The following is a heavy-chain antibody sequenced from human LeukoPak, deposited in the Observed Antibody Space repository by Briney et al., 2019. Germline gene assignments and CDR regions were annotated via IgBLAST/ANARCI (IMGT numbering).Heavy chain of an antibody. V-gene: IGHV3-11*01. D-gene: IGHD2-2*01. CDR2: ISSSGGTI. J-gene: IGHJ4*02. CDR1: GFTFSDYY. Sequence: GGSLRLSCAASGFTFSDYYMSWIRQAPGKGLEWVSYISSSGGTIYYADSVKGRFTISRDNAKNSLYLQMNSLRAEDTAVYYCARDHKAREVVPAAIWGQGTLVTVSS. CDR3: ARDHKAREVVPAAI.